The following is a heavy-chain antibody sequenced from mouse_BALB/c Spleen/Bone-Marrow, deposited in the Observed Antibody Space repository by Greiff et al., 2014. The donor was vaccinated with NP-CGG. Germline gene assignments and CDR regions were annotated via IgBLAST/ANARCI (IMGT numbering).Heavy chain of an antibody. CDR3: ARSGYGYDWFAY. CDR2: ISTYSGNT. D-gene: IGHD2-2*01. J-gene: IGHJ3*01. Sequence: QVQLQQPGPELVRPGVSVKISCKGSGYTFADYAMHWVKQSHAKSLEWIGVISTYSGNTNYNQKFKGKATMTVDKSSSTAYMELARLTSDDSAIYYCARSGYGYDWFAYWGQGTLVTVSA. V-gene: IGHV1-67*01. CDR1: GYTFADYA.